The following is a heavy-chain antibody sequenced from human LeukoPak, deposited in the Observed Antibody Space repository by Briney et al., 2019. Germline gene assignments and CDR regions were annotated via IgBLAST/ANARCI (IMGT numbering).Heavy chain of an antibody. CDR1: GYTFTSYG. V-gene: IGHV1-18*01. CDR3: ARVPYGSGSYPHFDY. J-gene: IGHJ4*02. CDR2: ISAYNGNT. D-gene: IGHD3-10*01. Sequence: ASVKVSCKASGYTFTSYGISWVRQAPGQGLEWMGWISAYNGNTNYAQKLQGRVTMTTDTSTSTAYMELSSLRSEDTAVYYCARVPYGSGSYPHFDYWGQGTLVTVSS.